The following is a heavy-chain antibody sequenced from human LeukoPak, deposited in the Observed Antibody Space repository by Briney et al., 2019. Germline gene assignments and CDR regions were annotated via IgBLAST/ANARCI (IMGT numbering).Heavy chain of an antibody. Sequence: GGSLGLSCAASGFTFSSYSMNWVRQAPGKGLEWVSSISSSSSYIYYADSVKGRFTISRDNAKNSLYLQMNSLRAEDTAVYYCVNDYGGNPRHYWGQGTLVTVSS. CDR1: GFTFSSYS. CDR3: VNDYGGNPRHY. D-gene: IGHD4-23*01. CDR2: ISSSSSYI. J-gene: IGHJ4*02. V-gene: IGHV3-21*01.